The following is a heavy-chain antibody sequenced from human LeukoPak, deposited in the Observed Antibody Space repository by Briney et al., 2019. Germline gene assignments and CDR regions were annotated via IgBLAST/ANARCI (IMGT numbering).Heavy chain of an antibody. CDR1: AFTFSRYW. CDR2: ISYSGSTI. Sequence: GGSLRLSCAASAFTFSRYWMSWVRQAPGKGLEWVSYISYSGSTIYYADSVKGRFTISRDNAKNSLYLQMNSLRAEDTAVYYCARDSTHFDYWGQGTLVTVSS. V-gene: IGHV3-48*04. J-gene: IGHJ4*02. D-gene: IGHD2-2*01. CDR3: ARDSTHFDY.